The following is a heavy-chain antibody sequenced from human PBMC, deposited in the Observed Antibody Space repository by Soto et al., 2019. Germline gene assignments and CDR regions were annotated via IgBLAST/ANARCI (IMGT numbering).Heavy chain of an antibody. CDR3: AKEACYGSGSYSWSDP. D-gene: IGHD3-10*01. Sequence: GGSLRLFCPASGFTFSSYAMSWVRQAPGKGLEWVSAISGSGGSTYYADSVKGRFTISRDNSMNTLYLQMNSLRAEDTAVYYCAKEACYGSGSYSWSDPWGQGTLVTVSS. CDR1: GFTFSSYA. CDR2: ISGSGGST. J-gene: IGHJ5*02. V-gene: IGHV3-23*01.